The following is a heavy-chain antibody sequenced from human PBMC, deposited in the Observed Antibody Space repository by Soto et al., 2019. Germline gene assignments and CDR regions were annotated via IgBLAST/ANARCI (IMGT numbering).Heavy chain of an antibody. Sequence: ASVKVSCKASGYTFTGYYMHWVRQAPGQGLEWMGWINPNSGGTNYAQKFQGRVTMTRDTSISTAYMELSRLRSDDTAVYYCARDSSIAVAGTYYYYYGMDVWREGTTVTVSS. V-gene: IGHV1-2*02. CDR1: GYTFTGYY. J-gene: IGHJ6*04. D-gene: IGHD6-19*01. CDR2: INPNSGGT. CDR3: ARDSSIAVAGTYYYYYGMDV.